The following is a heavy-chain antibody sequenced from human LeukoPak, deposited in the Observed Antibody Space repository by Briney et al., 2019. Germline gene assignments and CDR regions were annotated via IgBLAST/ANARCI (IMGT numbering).Heavy chain of an antibody. CDR1: GFTFSSYS. D-gene: IGHD1-1*01. CDR2: ISSVRSYI. V-gene: IGHV3-21*01. Sequence: GGSPRPSCAAPGFTFSSYSINWFRQAPGKGLDWVSSISSVRSYIYYADPVKGGFTIPKDNAKNSLFLQMNSLRVEDTAVYYCARARAGIQAGFDYWGQGTLVTVSS. J-gene: IGHJ4*02. CDR3: ARARAGIQAGFDY.